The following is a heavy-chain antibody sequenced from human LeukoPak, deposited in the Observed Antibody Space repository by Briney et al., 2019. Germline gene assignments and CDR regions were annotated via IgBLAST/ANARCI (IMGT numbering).Heavy chain of an antibody. CDR2: ISGSGSRT. D-gene: IGHD3-10*02. J-gene: IGHJ6*02. Sequence: GGSLRLSCAASGFTFSRYAMSWVRQAPGKGLEGVSVISGSGSRTYYADSVKGRFTISRDNSKNTLYLQMNSLRAEDTALYYCARDLHYYVAMDVWGQGTTVTVSS. CDR1: GFTFSRYA. V-gene: IGHV3-23*01. CDR3: ARDLHYYVAMDV.